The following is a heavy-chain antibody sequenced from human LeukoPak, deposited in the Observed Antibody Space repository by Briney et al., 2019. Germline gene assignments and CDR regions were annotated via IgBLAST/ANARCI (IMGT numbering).Heavy chain of an antibody. D-gene: IGHD3-9*01. CDR1: GFIFSSYS. Sequence: GGSLRLSCAASGFIFSSYSMNWVRQAPGKGLEWVSSISTSSSSIYYADSVKGRFTISRDNAKNTLYLQMNSLRAEDTAVYYCARGWVPSDISMNWGQGTMVTVSS. CDR3: ARGWVPSDISMN. J-gene: IGHJ3*01. V-gene: IGHV3-21*01. CDR2: ISTSSSSI.